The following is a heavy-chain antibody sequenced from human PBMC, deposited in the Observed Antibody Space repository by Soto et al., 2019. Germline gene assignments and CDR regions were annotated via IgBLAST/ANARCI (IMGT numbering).Heavy chain of an antibody. J-gene: IGHJ4*02. Sequence: QGQLVQSGAEVKKPGSSVKVSCKASGGTFSSYAISWVRQAPGQVLEWIGGIIPIFGTANYAQKFQGRVTITADKATSTAYMELSSLRSEDTAVYYFARGVGGWYVVGYWGQGNLVTGSS. V-gene: IGHV1-69*06. CDR3: ARGVGGWYVVGY. CDR1: GGTFSSYA. CDR2: IIPIFGTA. D-gene: IGHD6-19*01.